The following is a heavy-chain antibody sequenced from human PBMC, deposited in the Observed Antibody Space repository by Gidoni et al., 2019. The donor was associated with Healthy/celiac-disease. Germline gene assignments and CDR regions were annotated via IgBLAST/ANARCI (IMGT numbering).Heavy chain of an antibody. CDR2: ISYDGSNK. CDR3: AKDPPGAGTDWYFDL. CDR1: GFTFSSYG. V-gene: IGHV3-30*18. D-gene: IGHD6-19*01. J-gene: IGHJ2*01. Sequence: QVQLVESGGGVVQPGRSLRLSCAASGFTFSSYGMHWVRQAPGKGLEWVAVISYDGSNKYYADSVKGRFTISRDNSKNTLYLQMNSLRAEDTAVYYCAKDPPGAGTDWYFDLWGRGTLVTVSS.